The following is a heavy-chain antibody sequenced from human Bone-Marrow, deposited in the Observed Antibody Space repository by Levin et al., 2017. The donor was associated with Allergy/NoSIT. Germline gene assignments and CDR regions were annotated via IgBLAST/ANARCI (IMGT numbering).Heavy chain of an antibody. V-gene: IGHV3-73*01. CDR1: GFSFSDSA. Sequence: GGSLRLSCAASGFSFSDSAIHWVRQASGKGLEWLGRIRSKANTYATAYAASVKGRFTISRDDSKNTAYLQMNSLKSDDSAVYYCSRLGYFDFWSGYSGYYYYTDVWGKGTTVTVSS. CDR2: IRSKANTYAT. D-gene: IGHD3-3*01. J-gene: IGHJ6*03. CDR3: SRLGYFDFWSGYSGYYYYTDV.